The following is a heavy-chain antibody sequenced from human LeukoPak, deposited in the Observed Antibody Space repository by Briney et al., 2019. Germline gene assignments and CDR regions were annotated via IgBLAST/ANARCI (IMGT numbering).Heavy chain of an antibody. D-gene: IGHD3-22*01. CDR2: IIPILGIA. CDR1: GGTFSSYA. Sequence: SVKVSCKACGGTFSSYAISWVRQAPGQGREWMGRIIPILGIANYAQKFQGRVTITADKSTSTAYMQLSSLRSEDTAVYYCARVQEPDYYDSSGYSPFDPWGQGTLVTVSS. V-gene: IGHV1-69*04. CDR3: ARVQEPDYYDSSGYSPFDP. J-gene: IGHJ5*02.